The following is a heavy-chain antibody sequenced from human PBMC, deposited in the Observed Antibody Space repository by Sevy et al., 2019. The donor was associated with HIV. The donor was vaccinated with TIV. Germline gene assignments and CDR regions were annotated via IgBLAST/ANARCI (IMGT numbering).Heavy chain of an antibody. CDR1: GFTFSSYA. CDR3: ARVGGDYVWGSYRV. D-gene: IGHD3-16*02. J-gene: IGHJ4*02. CDR2: ISYDGSNK. Sequence: GGSLRLSCAASGFTFSSYAMHWVRQAPGKGLEWVAVISYDGSNKYYADSVKGRFTISRDNSKNTLYLQTNSLRAEDTAVYYCARVGGDYVWGSYRVWGQGTLVTVSS. V-gene: IGHV3-30-3*01.